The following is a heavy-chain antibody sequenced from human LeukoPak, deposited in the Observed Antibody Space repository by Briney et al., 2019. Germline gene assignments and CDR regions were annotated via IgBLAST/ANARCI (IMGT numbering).Heavy chain of an antibody. J-gene: IGHJ4*02. CDR2: IYYSGST. CDR1: GASISSYY. CDR3: ARHSDYYYDSSGYQDY. Sequence: SETLSLTCTVSGASISSYYWSWIRQPPGKGLEWIGYIYYSGSTNYNPSLKSRVTISVDTSKNQFSLKLSSVTAADTAVYYCARHSDYYYDSSGYQDYWGQGTLVTVSS. V-gene: IGHV4-59*08. D-gene: IGHD3-22*01.